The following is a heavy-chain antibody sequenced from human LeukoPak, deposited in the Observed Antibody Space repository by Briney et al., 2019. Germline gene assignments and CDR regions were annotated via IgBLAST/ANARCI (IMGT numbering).Heavy chain of an antibody. Sequence: GGSLRLSCAASGFTFSSYSMNWVRQAPGKGLEWVSYISSSSSTIYYADSVKGRFTISRDNAKNSLYLQMNSLRAEDTAEYYCAKDSNGWYQRGSNYFDYWGQGTLVTVSS. J-gene: IGHJ4*02. CDR2: ISSSSSTI. CDR1: GFTFSSYS. CDR3: AKDSNGWYQRGSNYFDY. V-gene: IGHV3-48*01. D-gene: IGHD6-19*01.